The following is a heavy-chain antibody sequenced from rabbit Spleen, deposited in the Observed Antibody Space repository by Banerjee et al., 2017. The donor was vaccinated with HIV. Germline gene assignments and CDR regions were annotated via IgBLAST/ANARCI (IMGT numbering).Heavy chain of an antibody. V-gene: IGHV1S40*01. Sequence: QSLEESGGDLVKPGASLTLTCTASGFSFSGSYFMCWVRQAPGKGLEWIACTHAGSGGSTDYASWAKGRFTISETSSTTVTLQMTSLTVADTATYFCARGWLAFNFWGQGTLVTVS. CDR2: THAGSGGST. J-gene: IGHJ4*01. D-gene: IGHD4-1*01. CDR3: ARGWLAFNF. CDR1: GFSFSGSYF.